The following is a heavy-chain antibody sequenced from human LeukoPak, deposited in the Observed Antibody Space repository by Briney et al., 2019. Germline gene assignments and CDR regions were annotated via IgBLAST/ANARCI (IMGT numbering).Heavy chain of an antibody. Sequence: SETLSLTCTVSGGSISSSSYYWGWIRQPPGKGLEWIGSIYYSGGTYYNPSLKSRVTISVDTSKNQFSLKLSSVTAADTAVYYCARPMTTDANFDYWGQGTLVTVSS. D-gene: IGHD4-11*01. CDR3: ARPMTTDANFDY. CDR2: IYYSGGT. CDR1: GGSISSSSYY. V-gene: IGHV4-39*01. J-gene: IGHJ4*02.